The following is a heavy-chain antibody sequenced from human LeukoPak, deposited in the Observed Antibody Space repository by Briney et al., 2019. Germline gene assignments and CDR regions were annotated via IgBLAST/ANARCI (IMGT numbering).Heavy chain of an antibody. D-gene: IGHD6-19*01. Sequence: PGGSLRLSCAASGFTFSNYWMSWVRQAPGKGLEWVANIKQDESEKYYVDSVKGRFTISRDNAKNSLYLQMNSLRAEDTAVYYCARDPGSGWERFDYWGQGTLVTVSS. CDR1: GFTFSNYW. J-gene: IGHJ4*02. V-gene: IGHV3-7*01. CDR3: ARDPGSGWERFDY. CDR2: IKQDESEK.